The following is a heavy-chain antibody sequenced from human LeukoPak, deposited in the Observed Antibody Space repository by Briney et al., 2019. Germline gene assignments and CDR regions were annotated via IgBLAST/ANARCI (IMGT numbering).Heavy chain of an antibody. Sequence: SETLSLTXAVYGGSFSGYYWSWIRQTPGKGLEWIGEINHSGSTNYNPSLKSRVTISVDTSKNQFSLKLSSVTAADTAVYYCARGRRYFDWLLRGYYFDYWGQGTLVTVSS. CDR2: INHSGST. CDR3: ARGRRYFDWLLRGYYFDY. V-gene: IGHV4-34*01. CDR1: GGSFSGYY. J-gene: IGHJ4*02. D-gene: IGHD3-9*01.